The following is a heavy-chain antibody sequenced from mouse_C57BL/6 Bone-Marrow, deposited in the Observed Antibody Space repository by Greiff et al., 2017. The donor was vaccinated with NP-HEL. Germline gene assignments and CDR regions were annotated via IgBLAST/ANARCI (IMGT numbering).Heavy chain of an antibody. J-gene: IGHJ4*01. Sequence: VQLQQPGAELVRPGSSVKLSCKASGYTFTSYWMDWVKQRPGQSLEWIGNIYHSDSETHYNQKFKDKATLTVDKSSSTAYMQLSSLTSEDSAVYYCAREKIWLRYAMDYWGQGTSVTVSS. D-gene: IGHD2-2*01. CDR3: AREKIWLRYAMDY. CDR1: GYTFTSYW. CDR2: IYHSDSET. V-gene: IGHV1-61*01.